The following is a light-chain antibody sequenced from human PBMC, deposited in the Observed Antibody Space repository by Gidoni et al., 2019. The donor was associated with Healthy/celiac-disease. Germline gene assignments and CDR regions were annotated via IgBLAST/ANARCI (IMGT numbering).Light chain of an antibody. CDR2: AAS. V-gene: IGKV1-39*01. CDR3: QQSYSTPPIT. J-gene: IGKJ3*01. CDR1: QSISSY. Sequence: DIQMTQSPSSLSASVGDRVTITCRESQSISSYLNWYQQKPGKAPKLLIYAASSLQSGVPSRFSGSGSVTDFTLTISSLQPEDFATYYCQQSYSTPPITFGPGTKVDIK.